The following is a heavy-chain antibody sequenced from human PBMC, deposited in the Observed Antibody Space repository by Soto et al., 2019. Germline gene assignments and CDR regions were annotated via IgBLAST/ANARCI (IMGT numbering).Heavy chain of an antibody. CDR2: ISSSSSTI. CDR1: GFTFSSYS. CDR3: ARDQMSNTMIVVGHDY. J-gene: IGHJ4*02. Sequence: GGSLRLSCAASGFTFSSYSMNWVRQAPGKGLEWVSYISSSSSTIYYADSLKGRFTISRDNAKNSLYLQMNSLRDEDTAVYYCARDQMSNTMIVVGHDYWGQGTLVTVSS. D-gene: IGHD3-22*01. V-gene: IGHV3-48*02.